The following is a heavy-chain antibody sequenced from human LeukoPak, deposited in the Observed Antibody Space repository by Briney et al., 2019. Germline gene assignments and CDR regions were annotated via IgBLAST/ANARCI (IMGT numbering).Heavy chain of an antibody. J-gene: IGHJ6*03. CDR3: ARATVGATYYYYYMDV. CDR1: GGSISSYD. Sequence: SETLSLTCTVSGGSISSYDWSWIRRPPGKGLEWIGYIYYSGSTNYNPSLKSRVTISVDTSKNQFSLKLSSVTAADTAVYYCARATVGATYYYYYMDVWGKGTTVTISS. V-gene: IGHV4-59*01. D-gene: IGHD1-26*01. CDR2: IYYSGST.